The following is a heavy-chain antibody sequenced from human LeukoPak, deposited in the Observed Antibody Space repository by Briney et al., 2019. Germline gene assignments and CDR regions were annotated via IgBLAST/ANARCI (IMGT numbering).Heavy chain of an antibody. J-gene: IGHJ4*02. V-gene: IGHV1-18*01. Sequence: ASVKVSCKASGYTFTSYDISWVRQAPGQGLEWMGWISAYSGNTNYAQKLQGRVTMTTDTSTGTAYMELRSLRSDDTAVYYCARDSSGRFDYWGQGTLVTVSS. CDR3: ARDSSGRFDY. CDR1: GYTFTSYD. D-gene: IGHD3-22*01. CDR2: ISAYSGNT.